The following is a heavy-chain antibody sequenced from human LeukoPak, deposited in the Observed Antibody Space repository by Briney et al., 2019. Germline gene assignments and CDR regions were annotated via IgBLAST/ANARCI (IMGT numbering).Heavy chain of an antibody. J-gene: IGHJ4*02. D-gene: IGHD1-7*01. V-gene: IGHV3-30-3*01. CDR1: GFTFSDYA. Sequence: GGSLRLSCAASGFTFSDYAMHWVRQAPGKGLEWVAVISRDGSDKYYPGSVRGRFTISRDNSKNTIYLQMDSLRAEDTAIYYCARDYWWNYDYWGQGTLVTVSS. CDR2: ISRDGSDK. CDR3: ARDYWWNYDY.